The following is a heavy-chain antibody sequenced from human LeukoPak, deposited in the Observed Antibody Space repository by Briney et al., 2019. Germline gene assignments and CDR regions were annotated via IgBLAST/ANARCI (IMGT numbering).Heavy chain of an antibody. Sequence: SETLSLTCTVSGGSISSGSYYWGWIRQPPGKGLEWIGSIYYSGSTYYNPSLKSRVTISVDTSKNQFSLKLSSVTAADTAVYYCARDPPLEVRGGVNWFDPWGQGTLVTVSS. CDR2: IYYSGST. CDR1: GGSISSGSYY. CDR3: ARDPPLEVRGGVNWFDP. V-gene: IGHV4-39*07. J-gene: IGHJ5*02. D-gene: IGHD3-3*01.